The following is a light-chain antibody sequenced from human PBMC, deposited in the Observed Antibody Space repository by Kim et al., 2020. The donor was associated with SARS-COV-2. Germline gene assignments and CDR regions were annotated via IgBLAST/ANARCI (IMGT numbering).Light chain of an antibody. J-gene: IGLJ3*02. CDR2: EVN. CDR3: SSFALSNIV. V-gene: IGLV2-8*01. Sequence: PGQSVTISCTGTSSDVGDDNYVSWYQLHPGTAPKLIIHEVNRRPSGVPDRFSGSKSGNTASLTVSGLQAEDEADYYCSSFALSNIVFGGGTQLTVL. CDR1: SSDVGDDNY.